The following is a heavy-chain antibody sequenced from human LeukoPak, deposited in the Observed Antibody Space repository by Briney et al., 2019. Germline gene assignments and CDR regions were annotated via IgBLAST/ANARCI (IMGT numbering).Heavy chain of an antibody. CDR1: GFTFTRSA. Sequence: GTSVKVSCKASGFTFTRSAMQWVRQARGQRLEWIGWIVVGSGNTKYARKFQERVTITRDMSTGTAYMELSSLRSEDTAVYYCAASGFGFGELPSYFYYYMDVWGKGTTVTISS. CDR3: AASGFGFGELPSYFYYYMDV. V-gene: IGHV1-58*02. CDR2: IVVGSGNT. D-gene: IGHD3-10*01. J-gene: IGHJ6*03.